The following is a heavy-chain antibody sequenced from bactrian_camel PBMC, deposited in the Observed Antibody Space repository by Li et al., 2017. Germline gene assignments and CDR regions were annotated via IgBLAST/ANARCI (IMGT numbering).Heavy chain of an antibody. CDR3: AARTRGAYPPCRSTPADYGT. CDR1: GFVNC. D-gene: IGHD1*01. CDR2: IPSARTGLIGA. V-gene: IGHV3S53*01. Sequence: HVQLVESRGGSVQAGGSLRLSCVVSGFVNCMGWFRQAPGKEREWVANIPSARTGLIGAHYADSVRGRFTISQDNAKCTLDLEMNSLKLEDTAIYYCAARTRGAYPPCRSTPADYGTWGQGTQVTVS. J-gene: IGHJ6*01.